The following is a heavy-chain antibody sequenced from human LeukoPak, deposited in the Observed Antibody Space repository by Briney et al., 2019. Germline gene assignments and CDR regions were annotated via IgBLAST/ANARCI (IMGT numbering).Heavy chain of an antibody. CDR1: GFTVNRNY. CDR2: IYRGGSS. Sequence: GGSLRISLAASGFTVNRNYMIWVRQAPGKELERVTVIYRGGSSYYADSVKGRFTISRYNSKNALYLQMNSLRAEATAVYYCAREDIVVVPAAMDYYYYYYMDVWGKGTTVTVSS. D-gene: IGHD2-2*01. CDR3: AREDIVVVPAAMDYYYYYYMDV. V-gene: IGHV3-66*02. J-gene: IGHJ6*03.